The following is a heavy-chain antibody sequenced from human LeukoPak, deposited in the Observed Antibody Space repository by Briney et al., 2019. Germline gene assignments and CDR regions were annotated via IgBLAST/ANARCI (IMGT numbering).Heavy chain of an antibody. CDR2: FDPEDGET. J-gene: IGHJ4*02. CDR3: ARDLFLEDTVMVPIPFDY. D-gene: IGHD5-18*01. V-gene: IGHV1-24*01. CDR1: GYTLTELS. Sequence: ASVKVSCKVSGYTLTELSMHWVRQAPGKGLEWMGGFDPEDGETIYAQKFQGRVTMTEDTSTDTAYMELSSLRSEDTAVYYCARDLFLEDTVMVPIPFDYWGQGTLVTVSS.